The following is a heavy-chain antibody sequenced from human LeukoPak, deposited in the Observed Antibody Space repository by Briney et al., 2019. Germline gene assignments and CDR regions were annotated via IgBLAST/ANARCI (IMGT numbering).Heavy chain of an antibody. J-gene: IGHJ4*02. CDR2: MSYDGRNE. CDR1: GFAFRTYA. D-gene: IGHD3-10*01. Sequence: GGSLRLSCAASGFAFRTYAMHWVRKAPGKGLEWVAIMSYDGRNEYYADSVKGRFTISRDNSKNALFLQMNSLRPEDTANYHCARGYGSGSSYFDYWGQGTLVTVSS. V-gene: IGHV3-30-3*01. CDR3: ARGYGSGSSYFDY.